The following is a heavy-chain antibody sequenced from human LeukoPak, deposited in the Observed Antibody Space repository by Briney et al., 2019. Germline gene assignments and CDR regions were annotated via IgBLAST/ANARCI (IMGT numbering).Heavy chain of an antibody. CDR2: ISGTGVST. CDR1: GFTFTSYA. J-gene: IGHJ4*01. D-gene: IGHD3-22*01. Sequence: GRSLRPSCAASGFTFTSYAMSWVGQAAGPGLEWVSAISGTGVSTYNAESAKTTFTTSRDNSKNTPYLQMNSLRAEDTAVSHCAMSRSLGRSYYNSSGYSLDYWGHGALVTVSS. V-gene: IGHV3-23*01. CDR3: AMSRSLGRSYYNSSGYSLDY.